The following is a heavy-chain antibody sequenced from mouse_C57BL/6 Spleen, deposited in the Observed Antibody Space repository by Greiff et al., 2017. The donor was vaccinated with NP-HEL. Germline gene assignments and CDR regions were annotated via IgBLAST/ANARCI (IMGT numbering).Heavy chain of an antibody. V-gene: IGHV10-3*01. J-gene: IGHJ1*03. CDR1: GFTFNTYA. CDR2: IRSKSSNYAT. D-gene: IGHD1-1*01. CDR3: VRDLDYYGSGYFDV. Sequence: EVQRVESGGGLVQPKGSLKLSCAASGFTFNTYAMHWVRQAPGKGLEWVARIRSKSSNYATYYADSVKDRFTISRDDSQSMLYLQMNNLKTEYTAMYYCVRDLDYYGSGYFDVWGTGTTVTVSS.